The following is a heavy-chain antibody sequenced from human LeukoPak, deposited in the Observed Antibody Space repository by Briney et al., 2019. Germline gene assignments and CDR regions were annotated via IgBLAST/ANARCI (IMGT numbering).Heavy chain of an antibody. V-gene: IGHV3-53*01. D-gene: IGHD3-3*01. CDR1: GFTVSSSY. Sequence: GGSLRLSCVASGFTVSSSYMSWVRQAPGKGLEWVPVIYSGGSTYYADSVKGRFTISRDNSKNTLYLQMNSLRAEDTAVYYCARVNDFWSGYVDYWGQGTLVTVSS. CDR3: ARVNDFWSGYVDY. CDR2: IYSGGST. J-gene: IGHJ4*02.